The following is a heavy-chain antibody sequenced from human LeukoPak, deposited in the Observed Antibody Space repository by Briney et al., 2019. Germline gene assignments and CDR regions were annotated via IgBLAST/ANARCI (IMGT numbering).Heavy chain of an antibody. Sequence: GGSLRLSCAASGFTFSSYSMNCVRQAPGKGLEWVSYISSSSSTIYYADSVKGRFTISRDNAKNSLYLQMNSLRDEDTAVYYCAREIDSTDLPFDYWGQGTLVTVSS. CDR3: AREIDSTDLPFDY. J-gene: IGHJ4*02. V-gene: IGHV3-48*02. CDR1: GFTFSSYS. CDR2: ISSSSSTI. D-gene: IGHD2/OR15-2a*01.